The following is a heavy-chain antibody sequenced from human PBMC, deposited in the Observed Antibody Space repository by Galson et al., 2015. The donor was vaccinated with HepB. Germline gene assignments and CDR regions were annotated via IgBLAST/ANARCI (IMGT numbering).Heavy chain of an antibody. Sequence: ETLSLTCTVSGGSISSYYWSWIRQPPGKGLEWIGYIYYSGSTNYNPSLKSRVTISVDTSKNQFSLNLSSVTAADTAVYYCAREADSGGGFDYWGQGTLVTVSS. CDR1: GGSISSYY. D-gene: IGHD4/OR15-4a*01. CDR2: IYYSGST. V-gene: IGHV4-59*01. J-gene: IGHJ4*02. CDR3: AREADSGGGFDY.